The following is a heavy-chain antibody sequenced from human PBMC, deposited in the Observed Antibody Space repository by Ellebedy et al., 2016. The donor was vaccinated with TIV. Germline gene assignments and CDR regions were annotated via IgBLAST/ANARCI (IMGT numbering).Heavy chain of an antibody. J-gene: IGHJ4*02. D-gene: IGHD4-17*01. CDR3: AREVGRPYGVDY. CDR1: GFSFSDHS. V-gene: IGHV3-21*01. Sequence: PGGSLRLSCSASGFSFSDHSMNWVRQAPRKGLEWVSSISNTGTYVYYPDSVKGRFTISRDNAKNSLYLQMNSLKVEDTAVYYCAREVGRPYGVDYWGQGTLVTVSS. CDR2: ISNTGTYV.